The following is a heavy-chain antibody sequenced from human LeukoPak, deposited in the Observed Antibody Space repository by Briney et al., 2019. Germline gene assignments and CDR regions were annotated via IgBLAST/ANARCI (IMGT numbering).Heavy chain of an antibody. V-gene: IGHV3-48*02. Sequence: GGSLRLSCAASGFTFSSYGMYWVRQAPGKGLEWVSYISSSSSTIYYADSVKGRFTISRDNAKNSLYLQMNSLRDEDTAVYYCARDGPVDTAMVLDYYGMDVWGQGTTVTVSS. CDR3: ARDGPVDTAMVLDYYGMDV. CDR1: GFTFSSYG. CDR2: ISSSSSTI. J-gene: IGHJ6*02. D-gene: IGHD5-18*01.